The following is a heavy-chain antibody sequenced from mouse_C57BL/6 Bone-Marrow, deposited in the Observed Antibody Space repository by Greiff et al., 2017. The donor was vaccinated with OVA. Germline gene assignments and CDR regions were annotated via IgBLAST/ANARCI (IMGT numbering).Heavy chain of an antibody. Sequence: QVQLQQPGAELVKPGASVKLSCKASGYTFTSYWMQWVKQRPGQGLEWIGEIDPSDSYTNYNQKFKGKATLTVDTSSRTAYMQLSSLTSEDSAVYYCARRRLRRRGYYFDYWGKGTTLTVSS. CDR2: IDPSDSYT. V-gene: IGHV1-50*01. D-gene: IGHD2-2*01. CDR3: ARRRLRRRGYYFDY. CDR1: GYTFTSYW. J-gene: IGHJ2*01.